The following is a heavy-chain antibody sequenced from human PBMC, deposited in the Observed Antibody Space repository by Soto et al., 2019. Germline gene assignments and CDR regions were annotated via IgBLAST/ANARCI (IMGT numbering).Heavy chain of an antibody. CDR1: GYTFTSYG. D-gene: IGHD3-3*01. J-gene: IGHJ4*02. CDR3: AREYYDLWSGYRKPNDY. Sequence: ASVKVSCKASGYTFTSYGISWVRQAPGQGLEWMGWISAYNGNTNYAQKLQGRVTMTTDTSTSTAYMELRSLRSDDTTVYYCAREYYDLWSGYRKPNDYWGQGTLVTSPQ. CDR2: ISAYNGNT. V-gene: IGHV1-18*01.